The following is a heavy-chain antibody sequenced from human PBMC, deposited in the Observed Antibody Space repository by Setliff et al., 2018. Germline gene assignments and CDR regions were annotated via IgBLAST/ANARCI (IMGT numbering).Heavy chain of an antibody. CDR2: ISAYNGNT. CDR1: GYTFTSYN. Sequence: ASVKVSCKTSGYTFTSYNINWVRQAPGQGLEWMGWISAYNGNTNYAQKFQGRVTMTTDTSTSTGYMELRSLRSDDTAVYYCAREKKNIVVVPAAIGGGADYYYYMDVWGKGTTVTVSS. D-gene: IGHD2-2*01. V-gene: IGHV1-18*01. CDR3: AREKKNIVVVPAAIGGGADYYYYMDV. J-gene: IGHJ6*03.